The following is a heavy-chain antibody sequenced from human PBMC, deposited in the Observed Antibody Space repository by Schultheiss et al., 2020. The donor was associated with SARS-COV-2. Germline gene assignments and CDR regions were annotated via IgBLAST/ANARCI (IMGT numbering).Heavy chain of an antibody. V-gene: IGHV3-30*07. Sequence: GGSLRLSCAASGFTFSSYAMHWVRQAPGKGLEWVAVISYDGSNKYYADSVKGRFTISRDNSKNTLYLQMNSLRAEDTAVYYCARDLGLGSYDPGDGYWGQGTLVTVSS. D-gene: IGHD5-12*01. CDR3: ARDLGLGSYDPGDGY. J-gene: IGHJ4*02. CDR1: GFTFSSYA. CDR2: ISYDGSNK.